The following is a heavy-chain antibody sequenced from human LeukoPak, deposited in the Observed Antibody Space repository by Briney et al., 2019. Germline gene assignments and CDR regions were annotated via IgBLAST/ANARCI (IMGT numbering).Heavy chain of an antibody. Sequence: PGGSLRLSCAASGFTFSSYEMNWVRQAPGKGLEWVSYISSSGSTIYYADSVKGRFTISRDNAKNSLYLQMNSLRAEDTAVYYCARDNGATMIVVEPYFDYWGQGTLVTVSS. CDR1: GFTFSSYE. D-gene: IGHD3-22*01. CDR2: ISSSGSTI. V-gene: IGHV3-48*03. J-gene: IGHJ4*02. CDR3: ARDNGATMIVVEPYFDY.